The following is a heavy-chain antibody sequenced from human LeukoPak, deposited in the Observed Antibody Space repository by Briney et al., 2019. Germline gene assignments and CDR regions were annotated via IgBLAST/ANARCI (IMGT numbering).Heavy chain of an antibody. J-gene: IGHJ4*02. Sequence: ASVKVSCKASGGTFSSYAISWVRQAPGQGLEWMGIINPSGGSTSYAQKFQGRVTMTRDTSTSTVYMELSSLRSEDTAVYYCARDLIVENWGQGTLVTVSS. V-gene: IGHV1-46*01. CDR2: INPSGGST. CDR3: ARDLIVEN. CDR1: GGTFSSYA. D-gene: IGHD3-22*01.